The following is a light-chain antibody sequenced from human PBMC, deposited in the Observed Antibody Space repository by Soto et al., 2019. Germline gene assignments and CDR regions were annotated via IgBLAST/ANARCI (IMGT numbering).Light chain of an antibody. Sequence: ETVMTQSPATLSVSPGERATLSCRASQSVSSKLAWYPHKPGQAPRLLIYGASTRATGIPARFSGSGSGTDFTLTISSLEPEDFAVYYCQQRSSWLTFGGGTKVDIK. CDR2: GAS. CDR3: QQRSSWLT. V-gene: IGKV3-11*01. J-gene: IGKJ4*02. CDR1: QSVSSK.